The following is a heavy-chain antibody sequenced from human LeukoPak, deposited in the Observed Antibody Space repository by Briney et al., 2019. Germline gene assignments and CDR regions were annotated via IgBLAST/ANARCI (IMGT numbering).Heavy chain of an antibody. J-gene: IGHJ5*02. CDR2: VNPNSGGT. CDR3: ARELIPNYDILTGYQYNWFDP. V-gene: IGHV1-2*02. D-gene: IGHD3-9*01. CDR1: GYTFTGYY. Sequence: ASVKVSCKASGYTFTGYYMHWVRQAPGQGLEWMGWVNPNSGGTNYAQKFQGRVTMTRDTSISTAYMELSRLRSDDTAVYYCARELIPNYDILTGYQYNWFDPWGQGTLVTVSS.